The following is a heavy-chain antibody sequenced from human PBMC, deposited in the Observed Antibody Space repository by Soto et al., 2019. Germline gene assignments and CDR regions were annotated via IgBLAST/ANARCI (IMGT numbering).Heavy chain of an antibody. CDR3: ARDSHCSSTSCYDRVLLGWYGMDV. Sequence: QVQLVQSGAEVKKPGSSVKVSCKASGCTFSSYAISLVRQAPGQGLEWMGGVIPMFGTANYAQKFQGSVTLTADESTSTAYMELSRLRSEDTAVYYCARDSHCSSTSCYDRVLLGWYGMDVWGQGTTVTVSS. CDR1: GCTFSSYA. CDR2: VIPMFGTA. J-gene: IGHJ6*02. V-gene: IGHV1-69*01. D-gene: IGHD2-2*01.